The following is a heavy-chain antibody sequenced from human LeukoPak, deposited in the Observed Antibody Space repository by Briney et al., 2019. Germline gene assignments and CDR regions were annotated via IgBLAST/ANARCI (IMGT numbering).Heavy chain of an antibody. CDR2: VSGSGGST. V-gene: IGHV3-23*01. J-gene: IGHJ4*02. CDR1: GFTFSSYA. CDR3: AKFYDSSGYYLFDY. D-gene: IGHD3-22*01. Sequence: PGGSLRLSCAASGFTFSSYAMRWVRQAPGRGLEWVSAVSGSGGSTYYADSVKGRFTISRDNSKNTLYLQMNSLRAEDTAVYYCAKFYDSSGYYLFDYWGQGTLVTVSS.